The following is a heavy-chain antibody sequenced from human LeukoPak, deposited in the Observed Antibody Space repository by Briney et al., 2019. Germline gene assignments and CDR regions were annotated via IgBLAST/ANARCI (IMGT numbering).Heavy chain of an antibody. V-gene: IGHV5-51*01. Sequence: RGESLKISCKGSGYSFTSYWIAWVRQMPGKGLEWMGIIYPGDSDIRYSPSFQGQVTISADKSISTAYLQWSSLKASDTAMYYCARQYSSSDYDYWGQGTQVTVSS. J-gene: IGHJ4*02. D-gene: IGHD6-6*01. CDR1: GYSFTSYW. CDR2: IYPGDSDI. CDR3: ARQYSSSDYDY.